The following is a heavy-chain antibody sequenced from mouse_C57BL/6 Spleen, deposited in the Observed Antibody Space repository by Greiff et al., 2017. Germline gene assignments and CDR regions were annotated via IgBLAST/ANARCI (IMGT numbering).Heavy chain of an antibody. J-gene: IGHJ4*01. Sequence: VKLMESGPGLVQPSQSLSITCTVSGFSLTSYGVHWVRQSPGKGLEWLGVIGRGGSTDYNAAFISRLSISKDNSKSQVFFKMHSLQADDTAIDYCARKGGRWAMDYWGQGTSVTVSS. D-gene: IGHD1-1*02. CDR2: IGRGGST. CDR1: GFSLTSYG. V-gene: IGHV2-2*01. CDR3: ARKGGRWAMDY.